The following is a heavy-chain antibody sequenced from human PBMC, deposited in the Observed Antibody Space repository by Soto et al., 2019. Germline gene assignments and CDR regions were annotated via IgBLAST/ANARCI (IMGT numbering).Heavy chain of an antibody. CDR3: ARLDRLGYYYYYYGMDV. J-gene: IGHJ6*02. CDR2: IYPGDSDT. CDR1: GYSFTSYW. V-gene: IGHV5-51*01. Sequence: PGESLKISCKGSGYSFTSYWIGWVRQMPGKGLEWMGIIYPGDSDTRYSPSFQGQVTISADKSISTAYLQWSSLKASDTAMYYCARLDRLGYYYYYYGMDVWGQGTTVTVSS. D-gene: IGHD3-16*01.